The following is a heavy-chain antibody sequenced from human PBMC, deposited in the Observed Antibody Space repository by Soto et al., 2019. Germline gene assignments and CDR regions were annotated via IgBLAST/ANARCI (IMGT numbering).Heavy chain of an antibody. J-gene: IGHJ4*02. CDR3: AIDIAAQPGYYFDY. Sequence: ASVKVSCKASGYTFTSYAMHWVRQAPGQRLEWMGWINAGNGNTKYSQKFQGRVTITRDTSASTAYMELSSLRSEDTAVYYCAIDIAAQPGYYFDYWGQGTLVTVSS. D-gene: IGHD6-13*01. CDR2: INAGNGNT. V-gene: IGHV1-3*01. CDR1: GYTFTSYA.